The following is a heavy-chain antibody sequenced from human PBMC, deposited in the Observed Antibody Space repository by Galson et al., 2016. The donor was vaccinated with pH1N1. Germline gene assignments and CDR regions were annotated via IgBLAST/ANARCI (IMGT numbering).Heavy chain of an antibody. J-gene: IGHJ4*02. D-gene: IGHD3-22*01. CDR2: ISASGANT. Sequence: SLRLSCAASGFTFNIFAMSWVRQAPGKGPEWVSSISASGANTNYADPVKGRFTISRDNSKNTLYLQTNSLRAEDTAIYYCVKLDSSGYYYGRFDSWGQGTLVTVFS. CDR3: VKLDSSGYYYGRFDS. V-gene: IGHV3-23*01. CDR1: GFTFNIFA.